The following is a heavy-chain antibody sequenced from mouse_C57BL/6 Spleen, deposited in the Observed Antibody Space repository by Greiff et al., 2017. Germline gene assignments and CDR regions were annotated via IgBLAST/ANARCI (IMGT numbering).Heavy chain of an antibody. CDR3: ARSLTTVVAPLDY. J-gene: IGHJ2*01. CDR2: IDPSDSET. CDR1: GYTFTSYW. D-gene: IGHD1-1*01. Sequence: VKLKQPGAELVRPGSSVKLSCKASGYTFTSYWMHWVKQRPIQGLEWIGNIDPSDSETHYNQKFKDKATLTVDKSSSTAYMQLSSLTSEDSAVYYCARSLTTVVAPLDYWGQGTTLTVSS. V-gene: IGHV1-52*01.